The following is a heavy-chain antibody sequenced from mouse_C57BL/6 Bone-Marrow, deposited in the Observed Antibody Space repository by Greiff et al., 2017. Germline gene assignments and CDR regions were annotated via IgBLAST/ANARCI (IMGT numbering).Heavy chain of an antibody. CDR2: ILPGGGST. CDR1: GYTFTGYW. J-gene: IGHJ4*01. CDR3: ARWEYSMDY. D-gene: IGHD4-1*01. V-gene: IGHV1-9*01. Sequence: VKLMEPGAELMRPGASGKRSCKATGYTFTGYWIEWVKQRPGHGLDGIGEILPGGGSTNYNEKFKGKATFTADTSSNTAYRQLSSLTTEDYSIYYCARWEYSMDYWGQGTSVTVSS.